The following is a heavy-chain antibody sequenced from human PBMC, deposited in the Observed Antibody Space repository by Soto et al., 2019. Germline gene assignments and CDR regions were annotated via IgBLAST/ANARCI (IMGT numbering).Heavy chain of an antibody. D-gene: IGHD3-10*01. CDR1: GFTFSSYS. V-gene: IGHV3-21*01. CDR3: ARDQYPMVDYYGMDV. Sequence: EVQLVESGGGMGKPGESLRLSCAASGFTFSSYSMNWVRQAPGKGLELVSSISSSRSYIYYADSVKIRFTISRDNAKNSLYLPMNGLRAEDTAVYYCARDQYPMVDYYGMDVWGQGTTVTVS. CDR2: ISSSRSYI. J-gene: IGHJ6*02.